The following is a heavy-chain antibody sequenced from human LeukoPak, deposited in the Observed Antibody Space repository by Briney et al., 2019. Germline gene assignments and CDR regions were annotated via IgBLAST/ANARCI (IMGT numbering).Heavy chain of an antibody. CDR2: IYTSGST. CDR1: GGSISSGSYY. J-gene: IGHJ5*02. V-gene: IGHV4-61*02. CDR3: ARFGHDCSSTSCYFDP. Sequence: SETLSLTCTVSGGSISSGSYYWSCIRQPAGKGLECIGRIYTSGSTNYNPSLKSRVTISVDTSKNQFSLKLSSVTAADTAVYYCARFGHDCSSTSCYFDPWGQGTLVTVSS. D-gene: IGHD2-2*01.